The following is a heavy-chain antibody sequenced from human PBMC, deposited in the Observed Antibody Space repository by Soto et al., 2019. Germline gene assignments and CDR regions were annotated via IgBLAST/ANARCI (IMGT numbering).Heavy chain of an antibody. CDR1: GFTFSSYA. CDR2: ISGSGGST. CDR3: ATPGRELLRLYYGMDV. V-gene: IGHV3-23*01. J-gene: IGHJ6*02. Sequence: GGSLRLSCAASGFTFSSYAMSWVRQAPGKGLEWVSAISGSGGSTYYADSVKGRFTISRDNSKNTLYLQMNSLRAEDTAVYYCATPGRELLRLYYGMDVWGQGTTVTVSS. D-gene: IGHD1-26*01.